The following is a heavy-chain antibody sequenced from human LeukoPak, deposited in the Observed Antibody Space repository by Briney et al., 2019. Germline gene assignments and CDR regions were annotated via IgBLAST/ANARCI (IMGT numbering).Heavy chain of an antibody. Sequence: ASVKVSCKASGYTFTSYYMHWVRQAPGQGLEWMGIINPSGGSTSYAQKFQGRVTMTRDTSTSTVYMELSSLRSEDTAVYYCARQTRDSRTAWYFDLWGRGTLVTVSS. J-gene: IGHJ2*01. CDR3: ARQTRDSRTAWYFDL. D-gene: IGHD1-14*01. CDR1: GYTFTSYY. V-gene: IGHV1-46*01. CDR2: INPSGGST.